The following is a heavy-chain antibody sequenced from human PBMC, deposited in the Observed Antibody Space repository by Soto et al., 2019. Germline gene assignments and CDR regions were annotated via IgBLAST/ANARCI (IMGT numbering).Heavy chain of an antibody. CDR2: ISSSSSTI. CDR3: ARDSGSWPSWFDP. Sequence: GGSLRLSCAASGFTFSSYSMNWVRQAPGKGLEWVSYISSSSSTIHYADSVKGRFSVSRDNAKNSLYLQVNSLRAEDTAVYYCARDSGSWPSWFDPWGQGTQVTVSS. V-gene: IGHV3-48*01. D-gene: IGHD1-26*01. J-gene: IGHJ5*02. CDR1: GFTFSSYS.